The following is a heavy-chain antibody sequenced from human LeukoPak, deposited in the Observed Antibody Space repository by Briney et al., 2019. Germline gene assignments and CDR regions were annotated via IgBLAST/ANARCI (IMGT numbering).Heavy chain of an antibody. Sequence: GGSLRLSCAASDFTFSMYGMHWVRQAPGKGLEWVGLIRYDSTDKFYADSVKGRFTISRDSSKNILFLQMNSLRAEDTAFYYCAKDKDNYCGGDCQGFDYWGQGTLVTVSS. CDR1: DFTFSMYG. CDR2: IRYDSTDK. D-gene: IGHD2-21*02. J-gene: IGHJ4*02. V-gene: IGHV3-30*02. CDR3: AKDKDNYCGGDCQGFDY.